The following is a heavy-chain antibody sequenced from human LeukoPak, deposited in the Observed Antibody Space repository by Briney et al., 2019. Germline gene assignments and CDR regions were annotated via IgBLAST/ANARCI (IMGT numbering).Heavy chain of an antibody. J-gene: IGHJ4*02. CDR2: IYHSGST. Sequence: SETLSLTCAVSGGSISSGGYSWSWIRQPPGKGLEWIGYIYHSGSTYYNPSLKSRVTISVDTSKNQFSLKLSSVIAADTAVYYCARIGYQGLGYWGQGTLVTVSS. CDR1: GGSISSGGYS. D-gene: IGHD3-16*01. V-gene: IGHV4-30-2*01. CDR3: ARIGYQGLGY.